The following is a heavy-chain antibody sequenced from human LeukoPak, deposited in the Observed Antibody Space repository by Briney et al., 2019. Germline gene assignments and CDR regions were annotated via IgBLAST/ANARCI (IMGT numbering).Heavy chain of an antibody. J-gene: IGHJ4*02. Sequence: PSETLSLTCTVSGGSISSYYWSWIRQPPGKGLEWIGYIYYSGSTDYNPSLTSRVTISVETSKNQFSLKLSSVTAADTAVYFCARQTGSGLFSLPGGQGTLVTVSS. V-gene: IGHV4-59*08. CDR2: IYYSGST. CDR3: ARQTGSGLFSLP. CDR1: GGSISSYY. D-gene: IGHD3-10*01.